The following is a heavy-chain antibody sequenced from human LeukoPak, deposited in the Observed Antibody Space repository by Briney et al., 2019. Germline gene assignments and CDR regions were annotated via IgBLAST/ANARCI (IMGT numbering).Heavy chain of an antibody. CDR1: GYSFTSYW. CDR2: IDPSDSYT. Sequence: GESLRISCKGSGYSFTSYWISWVRQMPGKGLEWMGRIDPSDSYTNYSPSFQGHVTISADKSISTAYLQWSSLKASDTAMYYCARFPYCSGGSCYNYFDYWGQGTLVTVSS. J-gene: IGHJ4*02. D-gene: IGHD2-15*01. V-gene: IGHV5-10-1*01. CDR3: ARFPYCSGGSCYNYFDY.